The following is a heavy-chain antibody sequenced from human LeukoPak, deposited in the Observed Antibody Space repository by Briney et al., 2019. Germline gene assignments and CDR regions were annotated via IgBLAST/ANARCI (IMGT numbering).Heavy chain of an antibody. J-gene: IGHJ4*02. CDR3: ARDFIRGGIVVVPAAIFLCD. V-gene: IGHV3-21*03. CDR2: ISSSSSYI. CDR1: GFTFSSYR. Sequence: GGSLRLSCAASGFTFSSYRMNWVRQAPGKGLEWVSSISSSSSYIYYADSVKGRFTISRDNAKNSLYLQMNSLRAEDTAVYYCARDFIRGGIVVVPAAIFLCDWGQGTLVTVSS. D-gene: IGHD2-2*01.